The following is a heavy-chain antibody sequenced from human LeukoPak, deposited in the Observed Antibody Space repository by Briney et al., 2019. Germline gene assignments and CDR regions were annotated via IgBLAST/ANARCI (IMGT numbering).Heavy chain of an antibody. CDR1: GFTLSSNY. CDR2: IYSGGST. D-gene: IGHD3-10*01. V-gene: IGHV3-53*01. J-gene: IGHJ4*02. CDR3: ARESRFGELPFDY. Sequence: GGSLRLSCAASGFTLSSNYMSWVRQAPGEGLGWVSVIYSGGSTYYADSVKGRFTISRDNSKNTLYLQMNSLRAEDTAVYYCARESRFGELPFDYWGQGTLVTVSS.